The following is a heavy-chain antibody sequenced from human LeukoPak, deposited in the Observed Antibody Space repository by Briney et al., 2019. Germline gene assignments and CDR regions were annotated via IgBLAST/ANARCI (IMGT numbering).Heavy chain of an antibody. CDR1: GGSISSGGYY. J-gene: IGHJ4*02. D-gene: IGHD5-18*01. CDR2: IYYSGST. Sequence: SQTLSLTCTVSGGSISSGGYYWSWIRQHPGKGLEWIGYIYYSGSTYYNPSLKSRVTISVDTSKNQFSLKLSSVTAADTAVYYCARGGYSYGHRFDYWGQGTLVTVSP. CDR3: ARGGYSYGHRFDY. V-gene: IGHV4-31*03.